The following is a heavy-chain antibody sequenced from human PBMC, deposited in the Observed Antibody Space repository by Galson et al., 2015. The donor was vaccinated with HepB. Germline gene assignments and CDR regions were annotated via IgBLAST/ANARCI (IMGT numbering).Heavy chain of an antibody. D-gene: IGHD2-2*03. CDR1: GGSISASSYF. Sequence: SETLSLTCTVSGGSISASSYFWGWIRQPPGKGLEWIGSIYYRGSTKYSPSLTSRVTISVDTTKNQFSLKLTSVTAADTAVYYCASGYCTSTSCYIWYFDLWGRGTLVTVSS. CDR3: ASGYCTSTSCYIWYFDL. J-gene: IGHJ2*01. V-gene: IGHV4-39*01. CDR2: IYYRGST.